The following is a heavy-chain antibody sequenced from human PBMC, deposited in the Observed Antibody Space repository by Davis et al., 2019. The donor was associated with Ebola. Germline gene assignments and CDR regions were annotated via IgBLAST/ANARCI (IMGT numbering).Heavy chain of an antibody. CDR2: IYSGGST. J-gene: IGHJ6*02. CDR1: GFTVSSNY. V-gene: IGHV3-66*01. D-gene: IGHD3-3*01. Sequence: GESLKIPCAASGFTVSSNYMSWVRQAPGKGLVWVSIIYSGGSTYYAASVKGRFTISRDNSKNTLYLQMNSLRAEDTAVYYCASITIWVYGMDVWGQGTTVTVSS. CDR3: ASITIWVYGMDV.